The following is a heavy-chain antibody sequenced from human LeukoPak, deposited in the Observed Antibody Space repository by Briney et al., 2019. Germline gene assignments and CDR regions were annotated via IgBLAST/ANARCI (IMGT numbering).Heavy chain of an antibody. CDR2: IYHSGST. CDR3: ARHSYYDSSGYRFDY. D-gene: IGHD3-22*01. Sequence: SETLSLTCTVSGGSISSYYWSWIRQPPGKGLERIGYIYHSGSTSYNPSLKSRVTISVDTSKNQFTLKLSSVTAADTAVYYCARHSYYDSSGYRFDYWGQGTLVTVSS. CDR1: GGSISSYY. J-gene: IGHJ4*02. V-gene: IGHV4-59*08.